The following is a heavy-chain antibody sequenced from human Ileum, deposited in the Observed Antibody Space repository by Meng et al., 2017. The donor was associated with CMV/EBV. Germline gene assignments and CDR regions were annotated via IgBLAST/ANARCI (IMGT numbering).Heavy chain of an antibody. V-gene: IGHV1-2*02. CDR1: GFTFTGHY. Sequence: QVRLVLSGVGMTGPVASVKGSCKASGFTFTGHYMHWVRQAPGQGLEWMGWIDANSGGINYAQKFQGRLTMTRDTSISTVYMELNRLRSDDTAVYFCARDGIRGVFCFDYWGQGTLVTVSS. CDR3: ARDGIRGVFCFDY. CDR2: IDANSGGI. D-gene: IGHD2-8*01. J-gene: IGHJ4*02.